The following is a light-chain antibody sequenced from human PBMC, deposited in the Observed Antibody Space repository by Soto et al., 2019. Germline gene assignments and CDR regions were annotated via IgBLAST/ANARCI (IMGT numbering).Light chain of an antibody. J-gene: IGKJ4*01. CDR2: GAS. V-gene: IGKV3-15*01. CDR3: QQYNMWPLT. CDR1: QSVSSN. Sequence: IVLTQSPATLSVSPVERATLSGRASQSVSSNLAWYQQKPGQAPRLLIYGASTRATGIPARFSGSGSGTEFTLTISSLQSEDFAVYYCQQYNMWPLTSGGGTKVDIK.